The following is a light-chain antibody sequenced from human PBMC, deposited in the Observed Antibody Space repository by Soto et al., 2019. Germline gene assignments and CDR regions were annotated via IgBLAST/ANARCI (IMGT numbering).Light chain of an antibody. Sequence: QSALTQPASVSGSPGQSITISCTGTSSDVGGYNYVSWYQQYPGKAPKLIIYEVNKRPSGVSNRFSGSKSGNTASLTISGLQAGDECDYYCTSYRSSSTLDVFGTGTKVTVL. CDR3: TSYRSSSTLDV. V-gene: IGLV2-14*01. CDR2: EVN. CDR1: SSDVGGYNY. J-gene: IGLJ1*01.